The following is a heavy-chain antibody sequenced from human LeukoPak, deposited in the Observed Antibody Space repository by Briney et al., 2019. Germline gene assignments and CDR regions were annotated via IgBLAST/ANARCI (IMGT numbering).Heavy chain of an antibody. CDR2: ISGSGGNT. D-gene: IGHD3-9*01. Sequence: GGSLRLSCAASGFTFSSYAMSWVRQAPGKGLEWVSAISGSGGNTYYADSVKGRFTISRDNSKNTLYLQMNSLRAEDTAVYYCAGAGSILTGYCFRAFDYWGQGTLVTVSS. J-gene: IGHJ4*02. CDR3: AGAGSILTGYCFRAFDY. CDR1: GFTFSSYA. V-gene: IGHV3-23*01.